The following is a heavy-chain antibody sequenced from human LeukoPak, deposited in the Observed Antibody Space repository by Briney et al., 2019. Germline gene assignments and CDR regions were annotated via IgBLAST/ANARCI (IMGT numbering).Heavy chain of an antibody. V-gene: IGHV3-53*01. CDR3: ARSFLGDGSGWYFGFDY. J-gene: IGHJ4*02. CDR1: GFTVSSNY. Sequence: GGSLGLSCAASGFTVSSNYMSWVRQAPGKGLEWVSIIYSGGNTYYADSVKGRFTISRDTSKNTLYLQMNSLRAEDTAVYYCARSFLGDGSGWYFGFDYWGQGTLVTVSS. D-gene: IGHD6-19*01. CDR2: IYSGGNT.